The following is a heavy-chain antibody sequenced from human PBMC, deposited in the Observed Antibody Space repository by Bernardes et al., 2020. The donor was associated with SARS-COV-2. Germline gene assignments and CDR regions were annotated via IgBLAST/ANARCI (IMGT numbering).Heavy chain of an antibody. Sequence: SETLSLTCTVSVGSISNYFWSWIRQPPGKGLEWIGYIYYTGSTNYNPSLKSRVTISVDTSKNQFSLRLGSVTAADTATYYCARSVTSTTPYYFAYWGQGTLVTVSS. CDR2: IYYTGST. CDR1: VGSISNYF. D-gene: IGHD2-21*02. J-gene: IGHJ4*02. CDR3: ARSVTSTTPYYFAY. V-gene: IGHV4-59*01.